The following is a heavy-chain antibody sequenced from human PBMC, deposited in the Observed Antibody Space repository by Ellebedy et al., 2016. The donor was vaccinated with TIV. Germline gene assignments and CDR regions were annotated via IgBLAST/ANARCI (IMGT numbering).Heavy chain of an antibody. CDR2: MDPKSGDT. D-gene: IGHD3-10*01. J-gene: IGHJ5*02. Sequence: ASVKVSCKASGYTFTNYTINWVRQASGHGLEWMGWMDPKSGDTGYAQKFRDRVTMTGNTPMNTAYLDLTSLRSEDTAVYYCTRGGTKGEHKWFDPWGQGTLVIVSS. V-gene: IGHV1-8*01. CDR3: TRGGTKGEHKWFDP. CDR1: GYTFTNYT.